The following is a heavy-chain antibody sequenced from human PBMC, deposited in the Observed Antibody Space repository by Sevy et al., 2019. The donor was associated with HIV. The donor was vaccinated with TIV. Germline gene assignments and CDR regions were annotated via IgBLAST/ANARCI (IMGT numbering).Heavy chain of an antibody. J-gene: IGHJ4*02. CDR3: AKAILYSSSWYYFDY. CDR1: GFTISRYA. D-gene: IGHD6-13*01. V-gene: IGHV3-23*01. Sequence: GGSLRLSCAASGFTISRYAMSWVRQAPGKGLEWVSAISGSGGSTYYADSVKGRFTISRDNSKNTLYLQMNSLRAEDTAVYYCAKAILYSSSWYYFDYWGQGTLVTVSS. CDR2: ISGSGGST.